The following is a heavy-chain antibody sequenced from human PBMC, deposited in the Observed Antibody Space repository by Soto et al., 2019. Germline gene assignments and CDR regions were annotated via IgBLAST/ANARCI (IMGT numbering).Heavy chain of an antibody. D-gene: IGHD1-1*01. CDR3: ARFATTGTTYSSVSTLGEAQHPYFDY. CDR1: GYTFTSYG. V-gene: IGHV1-18*04. J-gene: IGHJ4*02. Sequence: QVQLMQSGAEVKKPGASVKVSCKASGYTFTSYGISWVRQAPGQGLEWMGWISAYNGNTNYAQKLQGRVTMTTDTTTSTAYMELKSLTSDAAAVSDCARFATTGTTYSSVSTLGEAQHPYFDYWGQGTLVTVSS. CDR2: ISAYNGNT.